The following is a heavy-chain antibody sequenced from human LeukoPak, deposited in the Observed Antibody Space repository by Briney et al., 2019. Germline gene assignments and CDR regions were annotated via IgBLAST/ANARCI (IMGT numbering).Heavy chain of an antibody. J-gene: IGHJ4*02. V-gene: IGHV4-59*08. Sequence: SETLSLTCTVSGGSISSYYWSWIRQPPGKGLEWIGYIYYSGSTNYNPSLKSRVTISVDTSKNQFSLKLSSVTAAGTAVYYCARCDMRPDIVATTYFDYWGQGTLVTVSS. CDR3: ARCDMRPDIVATTYFDY. CDR2: IYYSGST. CDR1: GGSISSYY. D-gene: IGHD5-12*01.